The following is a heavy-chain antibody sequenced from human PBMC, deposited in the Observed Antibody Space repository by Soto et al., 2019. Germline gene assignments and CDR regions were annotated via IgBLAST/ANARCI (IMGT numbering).Heavy chain of an antibody. CDR3: ARDRRFSGYDYVIWFDP. D-gene: IGHD5-12*01. Sequence: QVQLVQSGAEVKKPGSSVKVSCKASGGTFSSYTISWVRQAPGQGLEWMGRIIPILGIANYAQKFQGRVTITADKSTSTAYMELSSLRSEDTAVYYCARDRRFSGYDYVIWFDPWGLGTLVTVSS. CDR2: IIPILGIA. CDR1: GGTFSSYT. J-gene: IGHJ5*02. V-gene: IGHV1-69*08.